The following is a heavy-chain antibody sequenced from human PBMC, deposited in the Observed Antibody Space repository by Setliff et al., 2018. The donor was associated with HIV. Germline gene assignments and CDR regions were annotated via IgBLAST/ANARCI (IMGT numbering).Heavy chain of an antibody. V-gene: IGHV4-34*01. CDR3: ARALTTINEDGFHI. D-gene: IGHD4-17*01. CDR2: FYYSGST. CDR1: GASFSGYY. Sequence: SETLSLTCAVYGASFSGYYWSWIRQPPGKGLEWIGSFYYSGSTSYNPSLMSRVTISVDTSKNQFSLMLDSVTATDTALYFCARALTTINEDGFHIWGQGTVVTVSS. J-gene: IGHJ3*02.